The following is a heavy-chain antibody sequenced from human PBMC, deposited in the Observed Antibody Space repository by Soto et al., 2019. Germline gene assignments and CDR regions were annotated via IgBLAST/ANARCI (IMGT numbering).Heavy chain of an antibody. D-gene: IGHD3-3*01. CDR3: ARQTQTYYDFWSGYYPPDY. CDR2: INPNSSVT. V-gene: IGHV1-2*02. Sequence: ASVKVSCKVSGYTLTELSMQWVRQAPGQGLECIGWINPNSSVTNYAQKFQGRVTMTRDTSISTAYMELSRLRSDDTAVYYCARQTQTYYDFWSGYYPPDYWGQGTLVPVSS. J-gene: IGHJ4*02. CDR1: GYTLTELS.